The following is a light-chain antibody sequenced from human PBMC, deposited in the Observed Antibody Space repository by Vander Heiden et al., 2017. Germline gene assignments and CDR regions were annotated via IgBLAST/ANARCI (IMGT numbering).Light chain of an antibody. CDR2: GNS. J-gene: IGLJ2*01. V-gene: IGLV1-40*01. CDR3: QSYDSSLSEVV. CDR1: SSNIGAGYD. Sequence: QSVLTQPPSVSGAPGQRVTISCTGSSSNIGAGYDVHWYQQLPGTAPKLLIYGNSNRPSGVPDRFSGSKSGTSASLAITGLQAEDEADYYCQSYDSSLSEVVFGGGTKLTAL.